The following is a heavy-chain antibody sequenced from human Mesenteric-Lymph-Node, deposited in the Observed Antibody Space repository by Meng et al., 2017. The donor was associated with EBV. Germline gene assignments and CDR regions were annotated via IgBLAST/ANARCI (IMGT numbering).Heavy chain of an antibody. Sequence: QVQLQKWGQRLLKPTEPLSLTCAVYGGSFSGYYWRLIRQPPGSGLEWIGEINHSGSINYNPSLKSRVTISVDTSKNQFSLKLSSVTAADTAVYYCARFGAILRGFDYWGQGTLVTVSS. CDR2: INHSGSI. V-gene: IGHV4-34*01. D-gene: IGHD3-10*01. J-gene: IGHJ4*02. CDR1: GGSFSGYY. CDR3: ARFGAILRGFDY.